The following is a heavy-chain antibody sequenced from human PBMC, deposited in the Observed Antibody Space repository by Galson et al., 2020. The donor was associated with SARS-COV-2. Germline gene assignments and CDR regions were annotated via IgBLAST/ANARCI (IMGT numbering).Heavy chain of an antibody. V-gene: IGHV3-23*01. CDR1: GFTFDRYA. J-gene: IGHJ6*02. Sequence: GGSLSLPCAASGFTFDRYAMSWVRQAPGKGLEWVSGISGSTSITYYADSVKGRFTISRDNSKNTLYLQMNSLRAEDTGVYYCAKLKWELPVYYNGMDVWGQGTTVTVSS. CDR2: ISGSTSIT. D-gene: IGHD1-26*01. CDR3: AKLKWELPVYYNGMDV.